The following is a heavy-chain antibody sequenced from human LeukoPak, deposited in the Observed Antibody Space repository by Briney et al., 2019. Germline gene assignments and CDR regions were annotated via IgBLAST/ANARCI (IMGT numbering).Heavy chain of an antibody. J-gene: IGHJ3*02. D-gene: IGHD3-10*01. V-gene: IGHV1-8*01. CDR1: GYTFTSYD. CDR2: MNPNSGNT. Sequence: ASVKVSCKASGYTFTSYDINWVRQATGQGLEWMGWMNPNSGNTGYAQKFQGRVTMTRNTSISTAYMELSSLRSEDTAVYYCARLPLYGSGLDDAFDIWGQGTMVTVSS. CDR3: ARLPLYGSGLDDAFDI.